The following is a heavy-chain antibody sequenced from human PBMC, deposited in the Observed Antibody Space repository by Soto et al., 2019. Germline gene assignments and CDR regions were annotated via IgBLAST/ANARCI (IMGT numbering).Heavy chain of an antibody. CDR3: ARDILGDYGGTFDI. J-gene: IGHJ3*02. V-gene: IGHV1-3*01. Sequence: GASVKVSCKASGYTFTSYAMHWVRQAPGQRLEWMGWINAGKGNTKYSQKFQGRVTITRDTSASTAYMELSSLRSEDTAVYYCARDILGDYGGTFDIWGQGTMVTVS. D-gene: IGHD4-17*01. CDR1: GYTFTSYA. CDR2: INAGKGNT.